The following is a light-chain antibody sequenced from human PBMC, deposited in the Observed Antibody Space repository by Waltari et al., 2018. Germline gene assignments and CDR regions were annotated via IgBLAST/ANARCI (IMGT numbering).Light chain of an antibody. Sequence: DIAVTQSPDSLAVALGGRATINCRSSQNLLYSDNNKNYLAWYRQRPGQPPELLIHWASTRESGVPDRFSGSGSGTEFTLTISSLQAEDVAVYYCQQYYSAPHAFGQGTKVEIK. CDR3: QQYYSAPHA. V-gene: IGKV4-1*01. J-gene: IGKJ2*01. CDR2: WAS. CDR1: QNLLYSDNNKNY.